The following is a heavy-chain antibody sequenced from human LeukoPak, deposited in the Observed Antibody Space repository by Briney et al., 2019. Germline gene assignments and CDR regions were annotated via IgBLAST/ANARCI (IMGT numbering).Heavy chain of an antibody. V-gene: IGHV3-23*01. CDR2: ISSSGGST. Sequence: SGGSLRLSCAGSGFSFSTYSMNWVRQAPGKGLEWVSAISSSGGSTNYADSVKGRFTISRDNSKNTLHLQMNSLRAEDTAIYYCAKASSGWYGWDYWGQGTLVTVSS. CDR3: AKASSGWYGWDY. D-gene: IGHD6-19*01. J-gene: IGHJ4*02. CDR1: GFSFSTYS.